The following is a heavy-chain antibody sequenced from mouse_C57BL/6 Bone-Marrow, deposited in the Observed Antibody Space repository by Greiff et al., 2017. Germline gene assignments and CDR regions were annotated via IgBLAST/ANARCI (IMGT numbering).Heavy chain of an antibody. Sequence: QVQLQQSGAELVKPGASVKMSCKASGYTFTSYWITWVKQRPGQGLEWIGDIYPGSGSTNYNEKFKSKATLTVDTSSSTAYMQLSSLTSEDSAVYYCARDYSNYLVQYYFGCWGQGTTLTVS. D-gene: IGHD2-5*01. CDR1: GYTFTSYW. CDR2: IYPGSGST. V-gene: IGHV1-55*01. CDR3: ARDYSNYLVQYYFGC. J-gene: IGHJ2*01.